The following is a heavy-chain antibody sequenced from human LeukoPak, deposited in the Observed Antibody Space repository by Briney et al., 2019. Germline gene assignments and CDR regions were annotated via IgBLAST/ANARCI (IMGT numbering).Heavy chain of an antibody. CDR1: GFTFSDYY. CDR2: ISSSSSYT. Sequence: GGSLRLSCAASGFTFSDYYMSWIRQAPGTGLEWVSYISSSSSYTNYADSVKGRFTISRDNAKNSLYLQMNSLRAEDTAVYYCARDWDDILTGPPGYWGQGTLVTVSS. D-gene: IGHD3-9*01. J-gene: IGHJ4*02. V-gene: IGHV3-11*05. CDR3: ARDWDDILTGPPGY.